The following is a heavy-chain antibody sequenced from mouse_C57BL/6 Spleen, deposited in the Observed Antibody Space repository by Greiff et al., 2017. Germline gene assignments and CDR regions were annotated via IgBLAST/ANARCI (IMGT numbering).Heavy chain of an antibody. Sequence: LVESGAELVRPGASVTLSCKASGYTFTDYEMHWVKQTPVHGLEWIGAIDPETGGTAYNQKFKGKAILTADKSSSTAYMELRSLTSEDSAVYYCTRSDYGSFDYWGQGTTLTVSS. V-gene: IGHV1-15*01. CDR1: GYTFTDYE. D-gene: IGHD1-1*01. J-gene: IGHJ2*01. CDR2: IDPETGGT. CDR3: TRSDYGSFDY.